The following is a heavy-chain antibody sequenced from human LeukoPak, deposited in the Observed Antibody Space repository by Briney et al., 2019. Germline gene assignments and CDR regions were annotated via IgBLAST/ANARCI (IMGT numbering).Heavy chain of an antibody. CDR1: GYTFPSYG. Sequence: ASVRVSCKASGYTFPSYGTSWARQAPGQGLEWVGWISAYNGNTNYAQKLQGRVTMTTDTSTSTAYMELRSLRSDDTAVYYCAREDYDKTYYYGMDVWGQGPTVTVSS. CDR2: ISAYNGNT. CDR3: AREDYDKTYYYGMDV. D-gene: IGHD3-16*01. V-gene: IGHV1-18*01. J-gene: IGHJ6*02.